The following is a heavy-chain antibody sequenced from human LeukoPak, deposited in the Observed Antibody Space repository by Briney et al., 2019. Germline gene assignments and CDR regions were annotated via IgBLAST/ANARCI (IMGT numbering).Heavy chain of an antibody. Sequence: GGSLRLSGAASGFTVNRYNMNWVRRAPGKGLEWFSSISTSSRYIDYADSGRGRFTMARDNGKNSLDLQMNSLRAEHTAVYSCARGADGVSSNSRGWFDPWGQGTLVTVSS. V-gene: IGHV3-21*01. CDR3: ARGADGVSSNSRGWFDP. J-gene: IGHJ5*02. CDR2: ISTSSRYI. CDR1: GFTVNRYN. D-gene: IGHD2-15*01.